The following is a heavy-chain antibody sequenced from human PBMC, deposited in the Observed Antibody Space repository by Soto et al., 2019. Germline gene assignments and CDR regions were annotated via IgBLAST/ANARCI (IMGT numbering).Heavy chain of an antibody. D-gene: IGHD2-2*01. CDR3: AKLGSSSWSPHYYFDY. Sequence: GSLRLSCAASGFTFNNYAMGWVRQAPGKGLEWVSAITDSGDDTYYIDSVKGRFTISRDNSKSTLYLQMNSLRAEDTAIYYCAKLGSSSWSPHYYFDYWGQGTLVTVSS. CDR2: ITDSGDDT. CDR1: GFTFNNYA. J-gene: IGHJ4*02. V-gene: IGHV3-23*01.